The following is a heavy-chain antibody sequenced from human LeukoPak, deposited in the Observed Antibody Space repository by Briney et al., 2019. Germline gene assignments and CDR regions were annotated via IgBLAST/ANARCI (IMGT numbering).Heavy chain of an antibody. J-gene: IGHJ5*02. CDR2: FDPEDGET. CDR3: ATAPYDSSENWFDP. Sequence: ASVKVSCKVSGYTLTELSMHWVRQAPGKGLEWMGGFDPEDGETIYAQKFQGRVTMTEDTSTDTAYMELSSLRSEDTAVYYCATAPYDSSENWFDPWGQGTLVTVSP. D-gene: IGHD3-22*01. V-gene: IGHV1-24*01. CDR1: GYTLTELS.